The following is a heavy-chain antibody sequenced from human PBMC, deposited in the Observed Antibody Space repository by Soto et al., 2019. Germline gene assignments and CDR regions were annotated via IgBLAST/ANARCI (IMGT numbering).Heavy chain of an antibody. V-gene: IGHV4-31*03. J-gene: IGHJ4*02. Sequence: QVQLQESGPGLVKPSQTLSLTCTVSGGSISSCGYYWSWIRQHPGKGLEWIGYIYYSGSTYYNPSLKSRVTISVDTSKNQFSLKLSSATAADTAVYYCAREGGIVGATAADYWGQGTLVTVSS. CDR2: IYYSGST. D-gene: IGHD1-26*01. CDR1: GGSISSCGYY. CDR3: AREGGIVGATAADY.